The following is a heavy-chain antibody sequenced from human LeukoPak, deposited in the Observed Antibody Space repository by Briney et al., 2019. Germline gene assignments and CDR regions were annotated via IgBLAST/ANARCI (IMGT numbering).Heavy chain of an antibody. CDR2: ISGSGGST. CDR3: ANMTPDPPGYDILTGYYDAGY. D-gene: IGHD3-9*01. Sequence: GGSLRFSCAASGFTFSSYAMSWVRQAPGKGLEWVSAISGSGGSTYYADSVKGRFTISRDNSKNTLYLQMNSLRAEDTAVYYCANMTPDPPGYDILTGYYDAGYWGQGTLVTVSS. CDR1: GFTFSSYA. J-gene: IGHJ4*02. V-gene: IGHV3-23*01.